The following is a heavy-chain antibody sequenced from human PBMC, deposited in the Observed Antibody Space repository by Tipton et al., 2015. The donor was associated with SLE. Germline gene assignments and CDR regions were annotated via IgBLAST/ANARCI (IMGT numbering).Heavy chain of an antibody. V-gene: IGHV4-59*12. CDR1: GGSITNYY. CDR3: ARGGVDYGGAYFDY. D-gene: IGHD4-23*01. J-gene: IGHJ4*02. CDR2: IYYSGST. Sequence: TLSLTCTVSGGSITNYYWSWIRQSPGKGLEWIGYIYYSGSTNYNPSLKSRVTISVDTSKNQFSLKLSSVTAADTAVYYCARGGVDYGGAYFDYWGQGTLVTVSS.